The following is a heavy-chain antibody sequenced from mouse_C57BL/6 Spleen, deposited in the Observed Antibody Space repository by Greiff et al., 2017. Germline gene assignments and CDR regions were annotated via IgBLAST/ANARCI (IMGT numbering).Heavy chain of an antibody. CDR3: ARHEANWNLLDY. J-gene: IGHJ2*01. CDR1: GFTFSSYG. D-gene: IGHD4-1*01. V-gene: IGHV5-6*01. CDR2: ISSGGSYT. Sequence: EVQLVESGGDLVKPGGSLKLSCAASGFTFSSYGMSWVRQTPDKRLEWVATISSGGSYTYYPDSVKGRFTISRDNAKNTLYLQMSSLKSEDTAMYYWARHEANWNLLDYWGQGTTRTVSS.